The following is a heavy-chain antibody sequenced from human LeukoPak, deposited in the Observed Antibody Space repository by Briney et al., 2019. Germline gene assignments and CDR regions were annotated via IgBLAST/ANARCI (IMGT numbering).Heavy chain of an antibody. CDR1: GAPFSGYW. Sequence: SETLSLTCAVYGAPFSGYWWYWIRQPPGKGLEWIGEINHSRITNYNPSLKSRVSISVDTSKNQFSLKLSSVTAADTAAYYCATTSGHWGQGTLVTVSS. J-gene: IGHJ4*02. V-gene: IGHV4-34*01. CDR2: INHSRIT. CDR3: ATTSGH.